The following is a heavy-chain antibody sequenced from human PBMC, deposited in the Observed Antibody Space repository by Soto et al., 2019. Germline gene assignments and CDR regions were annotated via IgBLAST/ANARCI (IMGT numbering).Heavy chain of an antibody. Sequence: SETLSLTCTVSGYSISSGYYWGWIRQPPGKGLEWIGSIYHSGSTYYNPSLKSRVTISVDTSKNQFSLKLSSVTAADTAVYYCARDVSDDCTNGVCSQGGFDPWGQGTLVTVSS. J-gene: IGHJ5*02. D-gene: IGHD2-8*01. CDR2: IYHSGST. CDR3: ARDVSDDCTNGVCSQGGFDP. CDR1: GYSISSGYY. V-gene: IGHV4-38-2*02.